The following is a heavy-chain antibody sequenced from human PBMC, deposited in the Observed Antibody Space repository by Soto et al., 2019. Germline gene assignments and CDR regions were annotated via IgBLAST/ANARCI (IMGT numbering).Heavy chain of an antibody. J-gene: IGHJ3*02. CDR1: GGTFSSYA. CDR2: IIPIFGTA. Sequence: EASVKVSCKASGGTFSSYAISWVRQAPGQGLEWMGGIIPIFGTANYAQKFQGRVTITADESTSTAYMELSSLRSEDTAVYYCARDSYYDSSGYYYSHDAFDIWGQGTMVTVSS. CDR3: ARDSYYDSSGYYYSHDAFDI. V-gene: IGHV1-69*13. D-gene: IGHD3-22*01.